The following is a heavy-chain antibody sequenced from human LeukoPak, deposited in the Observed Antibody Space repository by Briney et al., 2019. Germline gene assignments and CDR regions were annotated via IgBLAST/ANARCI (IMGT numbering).Heavy chain of an antibody. CDR3: ASLQWDLPTSWGYFDF. CDR1: GFTFSSYA. V-gene: IGHV3-23*01. D-gene: IGHD1-26*01. Sequence: PGGSLRLSCAASGFTFSSYAMTWVRQAPGKGLEWVSTISGGDDRIHYGDSVRGRFTISRDNSKNTLYLQMNNLRAEDTAVYFCASLQWDLPTSWGYFDFWGQGTLVTVSS. CDR2: ISGGDDRI. J-gene: IGHJ4*02.